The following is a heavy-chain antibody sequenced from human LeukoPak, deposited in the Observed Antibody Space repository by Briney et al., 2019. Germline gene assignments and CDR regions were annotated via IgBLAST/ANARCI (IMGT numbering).Heavy chain of an antibody. V-gene: IGHV1-69*05. D-gene: IGHD4-11*01. Sequence: GSSVKVSCKASGGTFSSYAISWVRQAPGQGLEWMGGIIPIFGTANYAQKFQGRVTITTDESTSTAYMELSSLRSEDTAVYYCATAPNDYSNHYFGYWGQGTLVTVSS. CDR3: ATAPNDYSNHYFGY. J-gene: IGHJ4*02. CDR2: IIPIFGTA. CDR1: GGTFSSYA.